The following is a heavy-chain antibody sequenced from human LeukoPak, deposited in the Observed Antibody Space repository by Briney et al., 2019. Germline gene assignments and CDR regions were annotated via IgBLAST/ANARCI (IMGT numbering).Heavy chain of an antibody. CDR3: ARDRGALDI. Sequence: GGSLRLSYAASGFTFSSYWMEWVRQAAGKGLVWVSHINNDGSSTTCADSVKGRFTISRDNAKNTLYLQMNSLRAEDTAVYYCARDRGALDIWAQGTMVTVSS. CDR1: GFTFSSYW. J-gene: IGHJ3*02. V-gene: IGHV3-74*01. CDR2: INNDGSST.